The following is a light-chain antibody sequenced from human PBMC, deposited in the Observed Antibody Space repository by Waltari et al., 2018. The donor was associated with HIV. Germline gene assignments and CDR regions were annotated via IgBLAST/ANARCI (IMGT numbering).Light chain of an antibody. J-gene: IGLJ3*02. CDR3: SSYTSSSTPV. Sequence: QSALTQPASASGSPGQSITISSTGTRRHVGASNYVSWYQQHPGKAPKLIIYEVSNRPSGVSNRFSGSKSGNTASLTISGLQAEDEADYYCSSYTSSSTPVFGGGTKLTVL. V-gene: IGLV2-14*01. CDR2: EVS. CDR1: RRHVGASNY.